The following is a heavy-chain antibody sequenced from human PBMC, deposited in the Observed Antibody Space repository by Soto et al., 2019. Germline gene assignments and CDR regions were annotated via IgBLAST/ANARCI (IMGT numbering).Heavy chain of an antibody. J-gene: IGHJ4*02. Sequence: SLRLSCETSGFSFSAYGMHWVRQAPGKGLEWVAVIWYDASKQFYAASVEGRFTISRDNSKAILYLQMNSLRAEDTAVYYCAAWAEGATEVHWGQGTLVTVSS. D-gene: IGHD2-15*01. CDR2: IWYDASKQ. CDR3: AAWAEGATEVH. CDR1: GFSFSAYG. V-gene: IGHV3-33*01.